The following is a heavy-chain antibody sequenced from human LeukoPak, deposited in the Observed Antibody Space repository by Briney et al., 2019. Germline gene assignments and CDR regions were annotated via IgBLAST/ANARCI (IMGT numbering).Heavy chain of an antibody. CDR1: GGTFSSYA. J-gene: IGHJ3*02. Sequence: SVKVSCKASGGTFSSYAISWVRQAPGQGLEWIGGIIPFFGTENYAQKFQGRVTITTDESTSTAYMELSSLRSEDTAVYYCARTHCTNGGCPKMFSLKAFDIWGQGTMVTVSS. CDR2: IIPFFGTE. CDR3: ARTHCTNGGCPKMFSLKAFDI. D-gene: IGHD2-8*01. V-gene: IGHV1-69*05.